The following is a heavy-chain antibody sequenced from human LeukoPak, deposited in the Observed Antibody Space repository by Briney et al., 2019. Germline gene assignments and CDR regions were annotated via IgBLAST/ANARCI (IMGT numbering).Heavy chain of an antibody. V-gene: IGHV4-34*01. CDR1: GGSFSGYY. J-gene: IGHJ6*04. CDR3: ARGYGVVVPAVMVNHGMDV. D-gene: IGHD2-2*01. Sequence: SETLSLTCAVYGGSFSGYYWSWIRQPPGKGLEWIGEINHSGSTNYNPSLKSRVTISVDTSKNQFSLKLSSVTAADTAVYYCARGYGVVVPAVMVNHGMDVWGKGTTVTVSS. CDR2: INHSGST.